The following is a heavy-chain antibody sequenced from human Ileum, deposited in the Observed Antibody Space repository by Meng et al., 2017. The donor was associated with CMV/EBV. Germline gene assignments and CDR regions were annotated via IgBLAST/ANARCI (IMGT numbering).Heavy chain of an antibody. Sequence: QAQLVQPGAEVKKPRASVKVSCKASRYTFNAYHVHWVRQAPGQGLEWMGWIKPNSGGTKYAQKFRGRVTLTRDTSISTVYMDLTTITSDDTAVYYCARPYTSGWSNWFDPWGQGTLVTVSS. CDR1: RYTFNAYH. CDR2: IKPNSGGT. CDR3: ARPYTSGWSNWFDP. J-gene: IGHJ5*02. D-gene: IGHD6-19*01. V-gene: IGHV1-2*02.